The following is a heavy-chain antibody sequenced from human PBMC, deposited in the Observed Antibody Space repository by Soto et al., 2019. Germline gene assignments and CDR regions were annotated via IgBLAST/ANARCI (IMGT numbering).Heavy chain of an antibody. CDR1: GYTFTSYG. D-gene: IGHD4-17*01. J-gene: IGHJ6*02. CDR3: ARGAFDYGDSMALYYYYYYGMDV. Sequence: ASVKVSCKASGYTFTSYGISWVRQAPGQGLEWMGWISAYNGNTNYAQKLQGRVTMTTDTSTSTAYMELRSLRSDDTAVYYCARGAFDYGDSMALYYYYYYGMDVWGQGTTVTVSS. V-gene: IGHV1-18*04. CDR2: ISAYNGNT.